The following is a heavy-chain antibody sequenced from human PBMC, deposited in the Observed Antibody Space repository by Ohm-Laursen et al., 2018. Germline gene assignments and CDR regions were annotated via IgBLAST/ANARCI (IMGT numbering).Heavy chain of an antibody. Sequence: TQTLTLTCTVSGFSLSNDRLGVSWIRQPPGKALEWLAHIFLNDEKSYNTSLKSRLTISKDTSKSQVVLTMTNMAPVDTATYYCARGAVETPHFYAMDVWGQGTTVTVSS. CDR2: IFLNDEK. J-gene: IGHJ6*02. CDR3: ARGAVETPHFYAMDV. CDR1: GFSLSNDRLG. V-gene: IGHV2-26*01.